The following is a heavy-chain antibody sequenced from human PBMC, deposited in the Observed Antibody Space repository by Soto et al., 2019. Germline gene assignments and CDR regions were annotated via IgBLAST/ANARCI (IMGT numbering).Heavy chain of an antibody. V-gene: IGHV3-74*01. J-gene: IGHJ6*02. CDR2: INSDGSST. CDR1: GFTFSSYW. D-gene: IGHD2-2*01. Sequence: PGGSVRLSCAASGFTFSSYWMHWVRQAPGKGLVWVSRINSDGSSTSYADSVKGRFTISRDNAKNTLYLQMNSLRAEDTAVYYCARGDIVVVPAAILPGGYYYYYGMDVWGQGTTVTVSS. CDR3: ARGDIVVVPAAILPGGYYYYYGMDV.